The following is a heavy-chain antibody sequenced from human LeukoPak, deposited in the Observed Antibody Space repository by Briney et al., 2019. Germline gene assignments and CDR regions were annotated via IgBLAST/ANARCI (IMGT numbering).Heavy chain of an antibody. D-gene: IGHD2-2*01. Sequence: PGGSLRLSCAASGFTFNSYAMSWVRQAPGKGLEWVSGISGSGATTYYADSVNGRFTISRDNSKNTLYLQMNSLRAEGTAVYYCAVLSTGSWQGDYWGQGTLVTVSS. CDR1: GFTFNSYA. CDR2: ISGSGATT. CDR3: AVLSTGSWQGDY. J-gene: IGHJ4*02. V-gene: IGHV3-23*01.